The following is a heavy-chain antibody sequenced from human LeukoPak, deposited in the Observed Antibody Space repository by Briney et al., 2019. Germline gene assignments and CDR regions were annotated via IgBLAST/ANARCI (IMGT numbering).Heavy chain of an antibody. CDR2: IYYSGST. Sequence: LETLSLTYTVSGGSISSSSYYWGWIRQPPGKGLEWIGSIYYSGSTYYNPSLKSRVTISVDTSKNQFSLKLSSVTAADTAVYYCARVVDRGVDLDAFDIWGQGTMVTVSS. V-gene: IGHV4-39*07. CDR3: ARVVDRGVDLDAFDI. D-gene: IGHD3-10*01. CDR1: GGSISSSSYY. J-gene: IGHJ3*02.